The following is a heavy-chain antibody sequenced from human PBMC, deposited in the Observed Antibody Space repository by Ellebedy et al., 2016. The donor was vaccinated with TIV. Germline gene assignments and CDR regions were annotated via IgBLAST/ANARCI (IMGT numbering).Heavy chain of an antibody. CDR3: ASPPGVVAL. D-gene: IGHD3-10*01. CDR2: INKDGSEK. V-gene: IGHV3-7*03. J-gene: IGHJ4*02. Sequence: PGGSLRLSCAGPGFTFSFYWMSWVRQAPGKGPEWVANINKDGSEKFYVDSVKGRFTISRDNTKNSLYLQLHSLGAEETAVYYCASPPGVVALWGQGTLVTVSS. CDR1: GFTFSFYW.